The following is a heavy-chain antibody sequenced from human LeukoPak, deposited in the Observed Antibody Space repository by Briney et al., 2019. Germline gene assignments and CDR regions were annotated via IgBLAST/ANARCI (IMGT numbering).Heavy chain of an antibody. D-gene: IGHD6-13*01. V-gene: IGHV3-74*01. CDR3: ARAQSREQQLPFDC. Sequence: SGGCLRLSCAASGFTFSSYWMHWVRQAPGKGLVWVSRIHSDGSTTTYADSVKGRFTISRDNAKSTLFLQMSNLSAEDTAMYYCARAQSREQQLPFDCWGQGALVTVSS. J-gene: IGHJ4*02. CDR2: IHSDGSTT. CDR1: GFTFSSYW.